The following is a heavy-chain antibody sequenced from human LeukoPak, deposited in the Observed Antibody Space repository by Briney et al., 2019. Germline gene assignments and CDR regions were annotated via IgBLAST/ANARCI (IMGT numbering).Heavy chain of an antibody. V-gene: IGHV3-33*01. CDR3: ARGYGGNSAYFDY. J-gene: IGHJ4*02. Sequence: GGSLRLSCAASGFTFSNYGMNWVRQAPGKGPEWVAVIWYDGSQKYYADSVKGRFTVSRDSSKNTAYLQMNSLRVEDTAVYYCARGYGGNSAYFDYWGQGTLVTVSS. CDR1: GFTFSNYG. D-gene: IGHD4-23*01. CDR2: IWYDGSQK.